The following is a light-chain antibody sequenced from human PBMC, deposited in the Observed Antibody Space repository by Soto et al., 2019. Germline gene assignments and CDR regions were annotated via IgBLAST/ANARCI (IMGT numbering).Light chain of an antibody. V-gene: IGKV2-28*01. CDR3: MQALQTPT. CDR2: LGS. Sequence: DIVMTQSPLSLPVTPGEPASISCRSSQSLLHSNGYNYLDWYLQKPGQSPQLLIYLGSNRASGVPXXXXXXXXXXXFTLKISRVEAEDVGVYYCMQALQTPTFGGGTKVEIK. J-gene: IGKJ4*01. CDR1: QSLLHSNGYNY.